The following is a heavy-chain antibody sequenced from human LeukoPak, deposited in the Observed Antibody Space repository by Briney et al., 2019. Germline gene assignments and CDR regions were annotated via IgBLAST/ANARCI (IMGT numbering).Heavy chain of an antibody. Sequence: SETLSLTCTVSGGSISSSSYYWGWIRQPPGKGVEWIGSIYYSGSTYYNPSLKSRVTISVDTSKNQFSLKLSSVTAADTAVYYCARFGEVFDYWGQGTLVTVSS. D-gene: IGHD3-10*01. CDR1: GGSISSSSYY. J-gene: IGHJ4*02. CDR2: IYYSGST. V-gene: IGHV4-39*01. CDR3: ARFGEVFDY.